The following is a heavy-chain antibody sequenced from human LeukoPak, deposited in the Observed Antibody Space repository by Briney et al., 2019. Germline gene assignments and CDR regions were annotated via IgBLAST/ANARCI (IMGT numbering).Heavy chain of an antibody. V-gene: IGHV4-59*08. D-gene: IGHD6-13*01. CDR1: GGSISSYY. J-gene: IGHJ6*03. CDR2: IHYSGSN. Sequence: SETLSLTCTVSGGSISSYYWSWIRPPPGKGLEWIGYIHYSGSNTYNPSLKSRVTISVDTSKNQFSLNLSSVTAADTAVYYCARAAFHYYYYMDVWGKGTTVTVSS. CDR3: ARAAFHYYYYMDV.